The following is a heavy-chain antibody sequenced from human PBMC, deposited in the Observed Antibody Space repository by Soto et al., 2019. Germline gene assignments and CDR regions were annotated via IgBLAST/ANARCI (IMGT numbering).Heavy chain of an antibody. Sequence: GGSLRLSCAASGFTFSSYAMHWVRQAPGKGLEWVAVISYDGSNKYYADSVKGRFTISRDNSKNTLYLQMNSLRAEDTAVYYCASPVRFDPWGQGTLVTGSS. CDR2: ISYDGSNK. V-gene: IGHV3-30-3*01. CDR1: GFTFSSYA. J-gene: IGHJ5*02. D-gene: IGHD3-22*01. CDR3: ASPVRFDP.